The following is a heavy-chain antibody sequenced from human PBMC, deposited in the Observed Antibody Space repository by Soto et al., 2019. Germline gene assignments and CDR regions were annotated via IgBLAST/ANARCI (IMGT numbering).Heavy chain of an antibody. CDR2: IYHSGST. Sequence: QVRLQESGPGLVKPSGTLSLTCAVSGGSISSSNWWRWVRQPPGKGLEWIGEIYHSGSTNYNPSLKRRVTISVDKSKSQFSLKLSSVTAADTAVYYCARVRSGSYFSRPYYVDYWGQGTLVTVSS. D-gene: IGHD1-26*01. CDR3: ARVRSGSYFSRPYYVDY. CDR1: GGSISSSNW. J-gene: IGHJ4*02. V-gene: IGHV4-4*02.